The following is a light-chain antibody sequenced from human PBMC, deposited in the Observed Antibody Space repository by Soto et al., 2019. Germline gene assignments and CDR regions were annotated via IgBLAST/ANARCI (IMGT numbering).Light chain of an antibody. CDR1: SSNIGNNY. J-gene: IGLJ3*02. Sequence: QSVLTQPPSVSAAPGQKVTISCSGSSSNIGNNYVSWYQQLPGAAPKLLIFDDDRRPPGIPGRFSGSKSGTSATLGITGLQTGDEADYYCGTRDNSLSVRVFGGGTKVTVL. CDR2: DDD. CDR3: GTRDNSLSVRV. V-gene: IGLV1-51*01.